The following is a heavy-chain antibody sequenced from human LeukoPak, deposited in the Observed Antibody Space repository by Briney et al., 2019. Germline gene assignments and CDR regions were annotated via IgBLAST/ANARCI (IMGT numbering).Heavy chain of an antibody. CDR3: ASYDSSGYPFDY. CDR1: GFTFSSYS. V-gene: IGHV3-21*01. CDR2: ISSSSSYI. J-gene: IGHJ4*02. Sequence: GSLRLSCAASGFTFSSYSMNWVRQAPGKGLEWVSSISSSSSYIYYADSVKGRFTISRDNAKNSLYLQMNSLRAEHTAVYYCASYDSSGYPFDYWGQGTLVTVSS. D-gene: IGHD3-22*01.